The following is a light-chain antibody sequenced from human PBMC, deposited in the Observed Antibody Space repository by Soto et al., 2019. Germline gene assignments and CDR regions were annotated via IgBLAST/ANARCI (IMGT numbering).Light chain of an antibody. V-gene: IGKV3-15*01. J-gene: IGKJ1*01. CDR3: QQSGRP. Sequence: EIVMTQSPATLSVSPGERVTLSCRASQSLTRNLAWYQHKPGQSPRLLIYGASARATGIPDRFSGSGSGTDFTLTISRLEPEDSAVYYCQQSGRPFGQGTKVDIK. CDR2: GAS. CDR1: QSLTRN.